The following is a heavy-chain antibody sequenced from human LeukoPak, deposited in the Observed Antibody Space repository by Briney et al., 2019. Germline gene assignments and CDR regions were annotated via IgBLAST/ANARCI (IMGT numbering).Heavy chain of an antibody. V-gene: IGHV1-69*05. CDR1: GGTFSSYA. CDR3: ARGYCSSTSCYLPEYLQH. CDR2: IIPIFGTA. Sequence: SVKVSCKASGGTFSSYAISWVRQAPGQGLEWMGRIIPIFGTANYAQKFQGRVTITTDESTSTAYMELSSLRSEDTAVYYCARGYCSSTSCYLPEYLQHWGQGTLVTLSS. D-gene: IGHD2-2*01. J-gene: IGHJ1*01.